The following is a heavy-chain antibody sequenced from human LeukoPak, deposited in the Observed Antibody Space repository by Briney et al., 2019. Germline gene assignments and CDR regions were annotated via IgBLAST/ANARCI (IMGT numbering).Heavy chain of an antibody. CDR3: ARVLSIAVTLPHY. CDR1: GYTLTGYY. V-gene: IGHV1-2*06. D-gene: IGHD6-19*01. Sequence: ASLKVSCKASGYTLTGYYMPWVRQAPGQGLGWMGRFDPNSGGTNYAQKFQGRVTMTRDTSISTAYMELSRLRSDDTAVYYCARVLSIAVTLPHYWGQGTLVTVSS. CDR2: FDPNSGGT. J-gene: IGHJ4*02.